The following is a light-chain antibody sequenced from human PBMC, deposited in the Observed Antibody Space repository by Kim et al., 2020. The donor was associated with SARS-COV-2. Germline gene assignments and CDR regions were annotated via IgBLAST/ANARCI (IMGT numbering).Light chain of an antibody. V-gene: IGLV3-21*04. Sequence: SYELTQPPSVSEAPGKTATITCGGDDIGTKSEHWYQQKPGQAPVLVIYYDTDRPSGIPERFSASNSGNTATLTVSRVEAGDEADYYCQVWDSGSDQWVFGGGTQLTVL. CDR1: DIGTKS. CDR3: QVWDSGSDQWV. J-gene: IGLJ3*02. CDR2: YDT.